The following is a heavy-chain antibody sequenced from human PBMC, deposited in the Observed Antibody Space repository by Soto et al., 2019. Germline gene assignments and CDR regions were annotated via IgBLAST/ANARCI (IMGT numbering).Heavy chain of an antibody. J-gene: IGHJ4*02. CDR1: GGSISSGGYY. D-gene: IGHD3-3*01. CDR3: ARSRNHDQDRFDY. V-gene: IGHV4-61*02. Sequence: SETLSLTCTVSGGSISSGGYYWNWIRQPAGKGLKWIGRIYTSGSTNYNPSLKSRITMSIDTSKNQFSLKLSSVTAADTAVYYCARSRNHDQDRFDYWGQGTLVTVSS. CDR2: IYTSGST.